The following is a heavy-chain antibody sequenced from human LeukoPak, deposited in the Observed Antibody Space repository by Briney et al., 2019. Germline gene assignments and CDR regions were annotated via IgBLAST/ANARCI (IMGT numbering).Heavy chain of an antibody. Sequence: GASVKVSCKASGYTFTSYDINWVRQATGQGLEWMGWMNPNSGNTGYAQKFQDRVTMTRNTSISTAYMELSSLRSEDTAVYYCARVISSTSGYNWFDPWGQGTLVTVSS. D-gene: IGHD2-2*01. CDR3: ARVISSTSGYNWFDP. J-gene: IGHJ5*02. CDR1: GYTFTSYD. V-gene: IGHV1-8*01. CDR2: MNPNSGNT.